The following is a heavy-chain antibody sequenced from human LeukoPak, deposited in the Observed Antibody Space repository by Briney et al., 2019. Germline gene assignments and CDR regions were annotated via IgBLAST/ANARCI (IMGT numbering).Heavy chain of an antibody. Sequence: GGSLRLSCAAFGFSFSSYAMSWVRQAPGKGLEWVSAISGSGVNPYYADSVKGRFTISRDNAQDSLFLQMNSLGAEDTAVYYCAKAHPGFDYWGQGVLVTVSS. V-gene: IGHV3-23*01. CDR2: ISGSGVNP. CDR1: GFSFSSYA. CDR3: AKAHPGFDY. J-gene: IGHJ4*02.